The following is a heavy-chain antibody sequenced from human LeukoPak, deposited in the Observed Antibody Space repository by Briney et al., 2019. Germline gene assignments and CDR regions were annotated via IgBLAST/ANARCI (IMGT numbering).Heavy chain of an antibody. CDR1: GFTFSNHG. CDR3: ARDHAYAFDI. D-gene: IGHD2-2*01. J-gene: IGHJ3*02. V-gene: IGHV3-48*01. CDR2: IGSAI. Sequence: GGSLRLSCAASGFTFSNHGMNWVRQAPGKGLEWISYIGSAIYYADSVKGRFTISRDNAKNSLYLQMNSLRAEDTAVYYCARDHAYAFDIWGQGTLVTVSS.